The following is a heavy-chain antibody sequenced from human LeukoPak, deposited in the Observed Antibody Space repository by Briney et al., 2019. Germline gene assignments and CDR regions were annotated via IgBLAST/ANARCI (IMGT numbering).Heavy chain of an antibody. V-gene: IGHV3-7*05. CDR3: VVGGHLDI. CDR1: GXSFSTFW. Sequence: GGSLRLSCEASGXSFSTFWMSWVRQAPGKGPEWVANIKPDGTEKHYLDSVEGRFTVSRDNAKNSLYLQMNSLRAEDTAVYSCVVGGHLDIWGQGTLVTVSS. J-gene: IGHJ4*02. D-gene: IGHD1-26*01. CDR2: IKPDGTEK.